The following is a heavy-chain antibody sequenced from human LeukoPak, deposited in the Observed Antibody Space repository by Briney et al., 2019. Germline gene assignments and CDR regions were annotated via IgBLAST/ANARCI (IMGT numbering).Heavy chain of an antibody. CDR1: GFTFSSYG. CDR3: ARDNRQSSSRTGGYYYYYMDV. Sequence: GGSLRLSCAASGFTFSSYGMSWVRQAPGKGLEWVANIKQDGSEKYYVDSVKGRFTISRDNAKNSLYLQMNSLRAEDTAVYYCARDNRQSSSRTGGYYYYYMDVWGKGTTVTISS. CDR2: IKQDGSEK. V-gene: IGHV3-7*01. D-gene: IGHD6-13*01. J-gene: IGHJ6*03.